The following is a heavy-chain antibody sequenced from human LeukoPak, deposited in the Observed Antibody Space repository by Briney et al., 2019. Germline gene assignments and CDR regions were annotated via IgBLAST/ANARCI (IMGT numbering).Heavy chain of an antibody. CDR1: GGTFSSYA. CDR3: ARESTDVYYYYYGMDV. D-gene: IGHD5/OR15-5a*01. V-gene: IGHV1-69*01. Sequence: ASVKVSCTASGGTFSSYAISWVRQAPGQGLEWMGGIIPIFGTANYAQKFQGRVTITADESTSTAYMELSSLRSEDTAVYYCARESTDVYYYYYGMDVWGQGTTVTVSS. CDR2: IIPIFGTA. J-gene: IGHJ6*02.